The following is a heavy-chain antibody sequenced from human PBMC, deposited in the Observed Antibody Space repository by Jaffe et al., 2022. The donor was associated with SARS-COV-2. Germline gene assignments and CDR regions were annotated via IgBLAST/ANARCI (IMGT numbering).Heavy chain of an antibody. CDR3: AREEGNYYAFDI. CDR2: MYTSGSS. Sequence: QVQLQESGPGLVKPSQTLSLTCTVSGGSISSGNYYWSWVRQPAGKGLEWIGRMYTSGSSNYNPSLKSRVTIAVDTSKSQFSLKLSSVTAADTAVYYCAREEGNYYAFDIWGQGTMVTVSS. D-gene: IGHD1-7*01. V-gene: IGHV4-61*02. J-gene: IGHJ3*02. CDR1: GGSISSGNYY.